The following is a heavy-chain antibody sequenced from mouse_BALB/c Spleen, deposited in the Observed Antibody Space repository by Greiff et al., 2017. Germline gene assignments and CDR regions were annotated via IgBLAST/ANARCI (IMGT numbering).Heavy chain of an antibody. D-gene: IGHD2-4*01. CDR2: ISYSGST. J-gene: IGHJ4*01. CDR1: GYSITSDYA. Sequence: EVQGVESGPGLVKPSQSLSLTCTVTGYSITSDYAWNWIRQFPGNKLEWMGYISYSGSTSYNPSLKSRISITRDTSKNQFFLQLNSVTTEDTATYYCARRGHYDFYAMDYWGQGTSVTVSS. V-gene: IGHV3-2*02. CDR3: ARRGHYDFYAMDY.